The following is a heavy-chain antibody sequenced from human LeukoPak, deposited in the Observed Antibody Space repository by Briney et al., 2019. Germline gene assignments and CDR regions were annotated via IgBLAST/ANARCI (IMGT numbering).Heavy chain of an antibody. D-gene: IGHD6-13*01. Sequence: PGGSLRLSCAASGFTFSGSAMHWVRQASGKGLEWVGRIRSKANSYATGYAASVKGRFTISRDDSKNTAYLQMNSLKTEDTAVYYCTSSAYSSSWYDPALLDWGQGTLVTVSS. CDR1: GFTFSGSA. CDR3: TSSAYSSSWYDPALLD. CDR2: IRSKANSYAT. J-gene: IGHJ4*02. V-gene: IGHV3-73*01.